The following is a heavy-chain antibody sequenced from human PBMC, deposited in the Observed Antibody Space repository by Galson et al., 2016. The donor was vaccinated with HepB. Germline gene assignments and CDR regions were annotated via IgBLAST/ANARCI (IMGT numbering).Heavy chain of an antibody. CDR2: TNIGGDST. D-gene: IGHD6-19*01. CDR3: AKDSPYSSGWSTY. J-gene: IGHJ4*02. Sequence: SLRLSCAASGFTFSNYAMSWVRQAPGKGLEWVSSTNIGGDSTYYADSVKGRFTISRDNSKNTVYLQMNSLRAEDTALYYCAKDSPYSSGWSTYWGQGTLVTVSS. V-gene: IGHV3-23*01. CDR1: GFTFSNYA.